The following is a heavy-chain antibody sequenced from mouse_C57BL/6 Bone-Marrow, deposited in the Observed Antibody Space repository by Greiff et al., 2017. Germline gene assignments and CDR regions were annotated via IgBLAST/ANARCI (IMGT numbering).Heavy chain of an antibody. CDR3: ASFTTIVDWYFDV. CDR2: IDPEDGET. V-gene: IGHV14-2*01. CDR1: GFNIKDYY. Sequence: VPLKESGAELVKPGASVKLSCTASGFNIKDYYMHWVKQRTEQGLEWIGRIDPEDGETKYAPKFQGKATITADTSSNTAYLQLSGLTSEDTAVYYCASFTTIVDWYFDVWGTGTTVTVSS. D-gene: IGHD1-1*01. J-gene: IGHJ1*03.